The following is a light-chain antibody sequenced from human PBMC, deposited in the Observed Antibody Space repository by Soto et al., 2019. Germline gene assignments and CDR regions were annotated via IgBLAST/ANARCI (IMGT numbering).Light chain of an antibody. Sequence: EIVMTQSPATLSVSLGERATLSCRASQSVSSNLAWYQQKVGQAPRVLIYDASTRATGIPGRFSGSGSGTEFTLTISSLQSEDFAVYYCQQYNNWPETFGQGTKVDIK. J-gene: IGKJ1*01. CDR2: DAS. V-gene: IGKV3-15*01. CDR3: QQYNNWPET. CDR1: QSVSSN.